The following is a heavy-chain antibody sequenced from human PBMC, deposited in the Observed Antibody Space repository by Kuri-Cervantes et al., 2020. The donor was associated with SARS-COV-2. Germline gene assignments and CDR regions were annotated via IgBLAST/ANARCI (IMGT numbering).Heavy chain of an antibody. Sequence: GSLRLSCTVSGGSISSSSYYWGWIRQPPGKGLEWIGSIYYSGSTYYNPSLKSRVTISVDTSKNQFSLKLSSATAADTAVYYCARQMMSSITIFGVVITRNWFDPWGQGTLVTGSS. CDR2: IYYSGST. V-gene: IGHV4-39*01. J-gene: IGHJ5*02. CDR3: ARQMMSSITIFGVVITRNWFDP. CDR1: GGSISSSSYY. D-gene: IGHD3-3*01.